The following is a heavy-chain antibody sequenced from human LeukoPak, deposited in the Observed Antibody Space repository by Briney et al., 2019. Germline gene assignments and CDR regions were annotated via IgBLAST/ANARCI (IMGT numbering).Heavy chain of an antibody. CDR2: IDHSGST. CDR3: ARVHKFCRCTSCYRFDP. V-gene: IGHV4-4*02. Sequence: SETLSLTCAVSGGSISSSHWWSWVRQPPGKGLEWIGEIDHSGSTKYNPSLKSRVTISVDKSKNQFSLRLSSVTAADTAVYYCARVHKFCRCTSCYRFDPWGQGTLVTVSS. CDR1: GGSISSSHW. J-gene: IGHJ5*02. D-gene: IGHD2-2*01.